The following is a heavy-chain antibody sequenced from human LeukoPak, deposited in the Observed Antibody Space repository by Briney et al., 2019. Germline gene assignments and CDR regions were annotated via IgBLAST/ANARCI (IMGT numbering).Heavy chain of an antibody. CDR1: GGSISSGDKY. CDR2: IYYSGST. Sequence: PSQTLSLTCNVSGGSISSGDKYWSWIRRPPGKGLEWIGYIYYSGSTYYNPSLKSRLTISVDTSENQFSLHLTSVTAADTAVYFCARVTRWAGLDFWGQGTLVTVSS. J-gene: IGHJ4*02. D-gene: IGHD2-21*02. CDR3: ARVTRWAGLDF. V-gene: IGHV4-30-4*01.